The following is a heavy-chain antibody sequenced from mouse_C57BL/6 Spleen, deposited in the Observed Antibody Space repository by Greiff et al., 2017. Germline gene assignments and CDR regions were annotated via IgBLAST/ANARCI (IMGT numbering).Heavy chain of an antibody. CDR1: GFTFSNYW. V-gene: IGHV6-3*01. Sequence: EVQLQQSGGGLVQPGGSMKLSCVASGFTFSNYWMNWVRQSPEKGLEWVAQIRLKSDNYATHYAESVKGRFTISRDDSKSSVYLQMNNLRAEDTGIYYCTYDYGTWFAYWGQGTLVTVSA. CDR2: IRLKSDNYAT. CDR3: TYDYGTWFAY. J-gene: IGHJ3*01. D-gene: IGHD1-1*01.